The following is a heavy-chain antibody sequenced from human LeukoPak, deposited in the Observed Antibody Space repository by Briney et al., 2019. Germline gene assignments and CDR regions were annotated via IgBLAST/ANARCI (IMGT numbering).Heavy chain of an antibody. D-gene: IGHD1-26*01. Sequence: SGRSLRLSCAASGFTFDDYAMHWVRQAPGKGLEWVSGISWNSGSIGYADSVKGRFTISRDNAKNSLYLQMNSLRAEDTALYYCAKESGCGSYLDWGQGTLVTVSS. J-gene: IGHJ4*02. V-gene: IGHV3-9*01. CDR1: GFTFDDYA. CDR2: ISWNSGSI. CDR3: AKESGCGSYLD.